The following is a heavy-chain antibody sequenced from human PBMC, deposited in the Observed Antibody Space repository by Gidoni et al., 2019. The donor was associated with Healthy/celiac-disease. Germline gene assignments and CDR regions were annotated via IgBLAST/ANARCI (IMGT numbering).Heavy chain of an antibody. J-gene: IGHJ6*02. CDR1: GGTFSSYA. CDR2: IIPIFGTA. Sequence: QVQLVQSGAEVKKPGSSVKVSCKASGGTFSSYAISWVRQAPGQGLEWMGGIIPIFGTANYAQKFQGRVTITADESTSTAYMELSSLRSEDTAVYYCAREGKGGGDYVRYYYYGMDVWGQGTTVTVSS. CDR3: AREGKGGGDYVRYYYYGMDV. D-gene: IGHD4-17*01. V-gene: IGHV1-69*01.